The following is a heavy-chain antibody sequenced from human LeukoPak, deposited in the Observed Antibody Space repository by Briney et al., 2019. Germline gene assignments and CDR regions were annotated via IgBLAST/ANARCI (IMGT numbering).Heavy chain of an antibody. D-gene: IGHD2-15*01. Sequence: GGSLILSCTASGFTFSTQYMAWVRQAPGKGLEWVANIKEDGSIKNYVDSVKGRFTISRDNAKNSLYLQMNSLRAEDTAVYYCARGAEELLGAFDIWGQGTMVTVSS. CDR2: IKEDGSIK. J-gene: IGHJ3*02. CDR3: ARGAEELLGAFDI. CDR1: GFTFSTQY. V-gene: IGHV3-7*01.